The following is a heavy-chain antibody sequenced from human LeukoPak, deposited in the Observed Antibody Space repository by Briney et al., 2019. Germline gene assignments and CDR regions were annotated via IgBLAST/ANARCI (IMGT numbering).Heavy chain of an antibody. CDR3: ARGGWYYRA. J-gene: IGHJ5*02. Sequence: GVSLRLSCAASGLIFTDYWMSWVRQAPGKGLELVANKKKDGSEKNYVDSVKGRFTISRANAKTSLYLQMTSLSDEDTAVHYCARGGWYYRAWRQGSRVPVSS. CDR1: GLIFTDYW. V-gene: IGHV3-7*01. CDR2: KKKDGSEK. D-gene: IGHD2-15*01.